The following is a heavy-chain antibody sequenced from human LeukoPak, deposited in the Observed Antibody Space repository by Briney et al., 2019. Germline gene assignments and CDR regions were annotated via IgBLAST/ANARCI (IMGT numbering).Heavy chain of an antibody. CDR2: IRYDGSNK. J-gene: IGHJ4*02. V-gene: IGHV3-30*02. CDR3: AKFDWNLDTNLDY. CDR1: GFTFSSYG. D-gene: IGHD1-7*01. Sequence: GGSLRLSCAASGFTFSSYGMHWVRQAPGKGLEWVAFIRYDGSNKYYADSVKGRFTISRDNSKNTLYLQMNSLRAEDTAVYYCAKFDWNLDTNLDYWGQGTLVTVSS.